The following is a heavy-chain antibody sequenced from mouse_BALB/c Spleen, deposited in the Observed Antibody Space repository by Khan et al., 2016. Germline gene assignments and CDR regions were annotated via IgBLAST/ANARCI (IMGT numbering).Heavy chain of an antibody. J-gene: IGHJ3*01. V-gene: IGHV9-3-1*01. CDR1: GYTFTNYG. CDR2: LNTYTGEP. D-gene: IGHD1-1*01. Sequence: QIQLVQSGPELKKPGETVKISCKASGYTFTNYGMNWVKQAPGKGLKWMGWLNTYTGEPTYADDFKGRFAFSLETSASTAYLQINNLKDEDTATYFWARDFGSSYGWFAYWGQGTLVTVSA. CDR3: ARDFGSSYGWFAY.